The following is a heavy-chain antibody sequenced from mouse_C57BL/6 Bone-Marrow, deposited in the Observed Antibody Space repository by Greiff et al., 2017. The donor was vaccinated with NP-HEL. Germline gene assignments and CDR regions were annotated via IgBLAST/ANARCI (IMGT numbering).Heavy chain of an antibody. V-gene: IGHV5-17*01. J-gene: IGHJ3*01. CDR3: ARPIYYGYDAFAY. CDR1: GFTFSDYG. Sequence: EVKLMESGGGLVKPGGSLKLSCAASGFTFSDYGMHWVRQAPEKGLEWVAYISSGSSTLYYADTVKGRFTISRDNAKNTLFLQMTSLRSEDTAMYYCARPIYYGYDAFAYWGQGTLVTVSA. D-gene: IGHD2-2*01. CDR2: ISSGSSTL.